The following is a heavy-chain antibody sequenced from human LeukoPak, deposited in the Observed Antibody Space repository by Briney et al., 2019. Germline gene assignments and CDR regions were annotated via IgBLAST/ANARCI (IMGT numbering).Heavy chain of an antibody. V-gene: IGHV3-7*01. Sequence: GGPLRLSCAASGFTFSSYWMSWVRQAPGKGLEWVANIKQDGSEKYYVDSVKGRFTISRDNAKNSLYLQMNSLRAEDTAVYYCASLKAWSSTNSDAFDIWGQGTMVTVSS. D-gene: IGHD2-2*01. CDR2: IKQDGSEK. J-gene: IGHJ3*02. CDR3: ASLKAWSSTNSDAFDI. CDR1: GFTFSSYW.